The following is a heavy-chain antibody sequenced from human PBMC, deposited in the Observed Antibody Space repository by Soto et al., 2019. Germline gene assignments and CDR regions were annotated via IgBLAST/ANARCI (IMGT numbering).Heavy chain of an antibody. Sequence: PSETLSLTCTVSGGSISSYYWSWIRQPPGKGLEWIGHIYYSGSTNYNPSLKSRVTISVDTSKNQFSLKLSSVTAADTAVYYCARRLYGDYDYWGQGTLVTVSS. D-gene: IGHD4-17*01. CDR2: IYYSGST. V-gene: IGHV4-59*01. CDR1: GGSISSYY. CDR3: ARRLYGDYDY. J-gene: IGHJ4*02.